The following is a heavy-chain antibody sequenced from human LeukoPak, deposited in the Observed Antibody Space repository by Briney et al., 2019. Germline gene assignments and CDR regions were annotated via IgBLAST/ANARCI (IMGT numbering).Heavy chain of an antibody. J-gene: IGHJ4*02. V-gene: IGHV1-69*13. CDR2: IIPIFGTA. CDR1: GGTFSSYA. Sequence: ASVKVSCKASGGTFSSYAISWVRQAPGQGLEWMGGIIPIFGTANYAQKFQGRVTITADESTSTAYMELSSLRSDDTAVYYCAREPYYYDSSGYSRLYYFDYWGQGTLVTVSS. CDR3: AREPYYYDSSGYSRLYYFDY. D-gene: IGHD3-22*01.